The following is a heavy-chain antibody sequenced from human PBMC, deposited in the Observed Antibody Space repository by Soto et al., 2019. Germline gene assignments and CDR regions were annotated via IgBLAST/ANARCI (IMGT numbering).Heavy chain of an antibody. CDR3: AREAYIELAFDI. Sequence: QVQLVESGGGVVQPGRSLRLSCAAPGFTFSSYAMHWVRQAPGKGLEWVAVISYDGSNKYYADSVKGRFTISRDNSKNTLYLQMNSLRAEDAAVYYCAREAYIELAFDIWGQGTMVTVSS. J-gene: IGHJ3*02. D-gene: IGHD4-4*01. V-gene: IGHV3-30-3*01. CDR1: GFTFSSYA. CDR2: ISYDGSNK.